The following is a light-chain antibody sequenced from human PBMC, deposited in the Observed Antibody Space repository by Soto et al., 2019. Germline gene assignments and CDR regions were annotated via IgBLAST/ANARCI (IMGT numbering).Light chain of an antibody. CDR2: AAS. CDR3: QQYYSYQRA. Sequence: AIRMTQSPSSFSASTGDRVTITCRASQGISSYLAWYQQKPGKAPKLLIYAASTLQSGVPSRFSGSGSGTDFTLTISCLQSEDFETYYCQQYYSYQRALGQGTKVDLK. V-gene: IGKV1-8*01. CDR1: QGISSY. J-gene: IGKJ1*01.